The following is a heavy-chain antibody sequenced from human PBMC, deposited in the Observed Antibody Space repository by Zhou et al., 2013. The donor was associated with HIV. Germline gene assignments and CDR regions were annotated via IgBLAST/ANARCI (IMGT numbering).Heavy chain of an antibody. CDR3: ARHNCGGDCYHWINEYFQH. CDR2: IIPIFGTA. J-gene: IGHJ1*01. D-gene: IGHD2-21*01. CDR1: GGTFSSYA. V-gene: IGHV1-69*05. Sequence: QVQLVQSGAEVKKPGSSVKVSCKASGGTFSSYAISWVRQAPGQGLEWMGGIIPIFGTANYAQKFQGRVTITTDESTSTAYMELSSLRSEDTAVYYCARHNCGGDCYHWINEYFQHWGQGTLVTVSS.